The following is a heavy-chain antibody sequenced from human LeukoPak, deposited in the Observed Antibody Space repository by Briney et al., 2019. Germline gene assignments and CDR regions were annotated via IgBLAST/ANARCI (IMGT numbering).Heavy chain of an antibody. CDR3: ARDLEGYSSSWFEFDY. D-gene: IGHD6-13*01. CDR2: INTNTGNP. J-gene: IGHJ4*02. V-gene: IGHV7-4-1*02. Sequence: ASVKVSCKASGYTFTSYGISWVRQAPGQGLEWMGWINTNTGNPTYAQGFTGRFVFSLDTSVSTAYLQISSLKAEDTAVYYCARDLEGYSSSWFEFDYWGQGTLVTVSS. CDR1: GYTFTSYG.